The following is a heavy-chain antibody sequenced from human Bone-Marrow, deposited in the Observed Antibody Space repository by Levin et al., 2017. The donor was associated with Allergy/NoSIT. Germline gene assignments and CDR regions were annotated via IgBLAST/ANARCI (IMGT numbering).Heavy chain of an antibody. CDR1: GFTFSSYA. CDR2: ISGSGGST. Sequence: SCAASGFTFSSYAMSWVRQAPGKGLEWVSAISGSGGSTYYADSVKGRFTISRDNSKNTLYLQMNSLRAEDTAVYYCAKDWLDSSSWYYFDYWGQGTLVTVSS. V-gene: IGHV3-23*01. J-gene: IGHJ4*02. CDR3: AKDWLDSSSWYYFDY. D-gene: IGHD6-13*01.